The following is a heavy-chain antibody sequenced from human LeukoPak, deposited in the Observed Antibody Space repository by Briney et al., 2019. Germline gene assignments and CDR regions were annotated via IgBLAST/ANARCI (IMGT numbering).Heavy chain of an antibody. CDR1: GFTFTSSA. CDR2: IVVGNGNK. Sequence: SVKVSCKASGFTFTSSAMQSVRQARGQRLEWIGCIVVGNGNKTYAQKFQERVTITRDMSTSTAYMELSSLRSEDTSVYYCAAGVGATLVEDMWFDPWGQGTLVTVSS. CDR3: AAGVGATLVEDMWFDP. V-gene: IGHV1-58*02. J-gene: IGHJ5*02. D-gene: IGHD1-26*01.